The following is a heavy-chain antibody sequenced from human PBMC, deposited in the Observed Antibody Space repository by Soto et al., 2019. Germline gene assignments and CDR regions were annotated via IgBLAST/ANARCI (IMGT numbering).Heavy chain of an antibody. Sequence: ASVKVSCKASGYTFTGHYIHWVRQAPEQGPEWMGEISSESGGTRYAQKFQGRVTLTRDTSITTVYMELSNLSPDDTAVYYCGGGRNGQLGVFYWGQGTLVTV. CDR3: GGGRNGQLGVFY. D-gene: IGHD1-1*01. J-gene: IGHJ4*02. CDR1: GYTFTGHY. V-gene: IGHV1-2*02. CDR2: ISSESGGT.